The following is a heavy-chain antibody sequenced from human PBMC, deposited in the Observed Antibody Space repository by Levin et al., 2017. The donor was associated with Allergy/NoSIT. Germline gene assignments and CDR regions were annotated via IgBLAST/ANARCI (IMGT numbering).Heavy chain of an antibody. Sequence: SETLSLTCAVYGGSFSGYYWSWIRQPPGKGLEWIGEINHSGSTNYNPSPKSRVTISVDTSKNQFSLKLSSVTAAETAVYYWARAGRGGVRGVSPGRFDPWGQGTLVTVSS. J-gene: IGHJ5*02. CDR2: INHSGST. CDR1: GGSFSGYY. D-gene: IGHD3-10*01. V-gene: IGHV4-34*01. CDR3: ARAGRGGVRGVSPGRFDP.